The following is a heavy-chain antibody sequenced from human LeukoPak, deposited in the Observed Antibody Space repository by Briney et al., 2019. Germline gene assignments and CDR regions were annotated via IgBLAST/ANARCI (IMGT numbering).Heavy chain of an antibody. Sequence: GEPLQISCKGSGCRFTSYWIDWVRPIPGKGLGWMGIIYPGDSDTRYSPSFQGQVTISADKCISTAYLQWSSLKGSDTAMYYCARAGGGDRPYYSYGMDVWGQGTTVTVS. CDR3: ARAGGGDRPYYSYGMDV. D-gene: IGHD2-21*02. CDR1: GCRFTSYW. J-gene: IGHJ6*02. CDR2: IYPGDSDT. V-gene: IGHV5-51*01.